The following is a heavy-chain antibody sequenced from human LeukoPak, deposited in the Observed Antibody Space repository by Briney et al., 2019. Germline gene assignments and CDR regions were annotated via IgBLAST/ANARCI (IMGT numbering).Heavy chain of an antibody. CDR2: IHYGGST. CDR3: VRLSVQMSTVRAAEYIQH. J-gene: IGHJ1*01. Sequence: SETLSLTCTVSGGSIRSSDYYWGWIRQPPGKGLEWIGSIHYGGSTYDNASLKNRLTISVDTSKNQFSLKFSSVTAADTAVYYCVRLSVQMSTVRAAEYIQHWGQGTLVIVSS. CDR1: GGSIRSSDYY. V-gene: IGHV4-39*01. D-gene: IGHD5-24*01.